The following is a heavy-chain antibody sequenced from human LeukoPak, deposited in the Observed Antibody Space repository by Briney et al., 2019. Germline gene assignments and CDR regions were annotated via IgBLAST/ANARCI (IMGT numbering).Heavy chain of an antibody. J-gene: IGHJ5*02. CDR2: ISGSGGST. CDR3: AKYYYGSGSYYPPFNWFDP. Sequence: PGGSLRLSCAASGFTISSYAMSWVRQAPGKGLEWVSAISGSGGSTYYADSVKGRFTISRGNSKNTLYLQMNSLRAEDTAVYYCAKYYYGSGSYYPPFNWFDPWGQGTLITVSS. D-gene: IGHD3-10*01. CDR1: GFTISSYA. V-gene: IGHV3-23*01.